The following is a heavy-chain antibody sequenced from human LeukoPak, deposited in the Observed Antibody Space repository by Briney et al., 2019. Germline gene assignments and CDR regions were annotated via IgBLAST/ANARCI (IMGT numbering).Heavy chain of an antibody. CDR1: GYSISSGYY. Sequence: SETLSLTCTVSGYSISSGYYWGWIRQPPGKGLEWIGSIYHSGSTYYNPSLKSRVTISVDTSKNQFSLKLSSVTAADTAVYYCARGGFGEFDPWGQGTLVTVSS. V-gene: IGHV4-38-2*02. J-gene: IGHJ5*02. D-gene: IGHD3-10*01. CDR2: IYHSGST. CDR3: ARGGFGEFDP.